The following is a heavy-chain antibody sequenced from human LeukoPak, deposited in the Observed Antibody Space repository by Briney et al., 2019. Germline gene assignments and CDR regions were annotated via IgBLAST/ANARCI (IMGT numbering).Heavy chain of an antibody. CDR2: IKQDGSEK. CDR1: GFTVSNYW. CDR3: ARDCVIVGAPCYDY. Sequence: PGGSLRLSCAASGFTVSNYWMSWVRQAPGKGLEWVANIKQDGSEKYYVDSLKGRFTISRDNAKNSLYLQLNSVRAEDTAVYYCARDCVIVGAPCYDYWGQGTLVTVSS. J-gene: IGHJ4*02. V-gene: IGHV3-7*04. D-gene: IGHD1-26*01.